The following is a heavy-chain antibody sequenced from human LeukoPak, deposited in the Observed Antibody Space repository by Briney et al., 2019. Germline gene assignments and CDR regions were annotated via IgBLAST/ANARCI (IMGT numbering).Heavy chain of an antibody. CDR1: GFTFDDYG. CDR3: ARVTTYYDFWSGYAVDY. Sequence: GGSLRLSCAASGFTFDDYGMSWVRQAPGKGLEWVSRINSDGSSTSYADSVKGRFTISRDNAKNTLYLQMNSLRAEDTAVYYCARVTTYYDFWSGYAVDYWGQGTLVTVSS. J-gene: IGHJ4*02. D-gene: IGHD3-3*01. CDR2: INSDGSST. V-gene: IGHV3-74*01.